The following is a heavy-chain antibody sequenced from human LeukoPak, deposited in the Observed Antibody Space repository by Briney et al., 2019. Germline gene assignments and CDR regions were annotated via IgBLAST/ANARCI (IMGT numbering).Heavy chain of an antibody. Sequence: SGPTLVNPTQTLTLTCTSSGFSLSISGAGVGWIRQPPGKALEWLALIYWDDDKRYSPSLKSRLTITKDTSKNQVVLTMTNMDPVDTATYYCAHRPTTGKWFDPWGQGTLVTVSS. V-gene: IGHV2-5*02. CDR2: IYWDDDK. D-gene: IGHD4-17*01. CDR3: AHRPTTGKWFDP. CDR1: GFSLSISGAG. J-gene: IGHJ5*02.